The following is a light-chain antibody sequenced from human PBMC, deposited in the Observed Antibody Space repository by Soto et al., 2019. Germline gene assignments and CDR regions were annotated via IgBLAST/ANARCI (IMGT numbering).Light chain of an antibody. CDR1: SSDVGSYNF. J-gene: IGLJ1*01. Sequence: QSVLTQLASVSGSPGQSITISCTGASSDVGSYNFVSWYQQHPGKAPELMIYEGIKRPSGVSTRFSGSKSGNTASLTISGLQAEDEADYYCFSYASSGTYVFGTGTKVTVL. CDR3: FSYASSGTYV. V-gene: IGLV2-23*01. CDR2: EGI.